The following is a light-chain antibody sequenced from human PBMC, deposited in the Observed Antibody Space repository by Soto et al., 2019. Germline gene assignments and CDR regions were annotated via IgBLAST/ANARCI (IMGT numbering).Light chain of an antibody. V-gene: IGKV1-12*01. Sequence: DIQMTQSPSSVSASVGDRVTITCRASQGISSWLAWYQQKPGKAPKLLIDASSSLQSGAPSRFSASGSVTHFTHTINNLQPEDFANYYSHQANSVPITFGQGTRVEIK. CDR2: ASS. CDR1: QGISSW. J-gene: IGKJ5*01. CDR3: HQANSVPIT.